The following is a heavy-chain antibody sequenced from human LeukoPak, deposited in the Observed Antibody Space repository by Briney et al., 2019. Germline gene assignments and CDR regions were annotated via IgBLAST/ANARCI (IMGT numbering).Heavy chain of an antibody. D-gene: IGHD3-10*01. J-gene: IGHJ4*02. CDR2: ISGSGDNT. V-gene: IGHV3-23*01. CDR3: AKVTYGSGTYGAFDY. CDR1: GFTFSSHG. Sequence: GGSLRLSCAASGFTFSSHGMSWVRQAPGKGLEWVSTISGSGDNTYYADSVKGRFTISRDNSKNTLYLQMNSLRAEDTAVYYCAKVTYGSGTYGAFDYWGQGTLVTVSS.